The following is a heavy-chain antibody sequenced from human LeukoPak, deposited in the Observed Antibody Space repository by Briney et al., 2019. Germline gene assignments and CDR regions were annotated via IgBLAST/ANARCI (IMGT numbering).Heavy chain of an antibody. CDR2: IYYSGRT. CDR3: ARGGLGGITAYSNYLFDY. Sequence: SETLSLTCTVSGGSISNYYWSWIRQPPGEGLEWIGYIYYSGRTNYNPSLKSRVTISIDTSKNQFSLNLTSVTAADTAVYYCARGGLGGITAYSNYLFDYWGQGTLFTVSS. D-gene: IGHD4-11*01. CDR1: GGSISNYY. V-gene: IGHV4-59*08. J-gene: IGHJ4*02.